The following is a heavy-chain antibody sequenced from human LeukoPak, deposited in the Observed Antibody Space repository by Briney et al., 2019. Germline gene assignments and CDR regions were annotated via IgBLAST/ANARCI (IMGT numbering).Heavy chain of an antibody. CDR2: IYWNDDR. CDR3: AQYPDYGGDYDAFDI. D-gene: IGHD4-23*01. CDR1: GFSLSTSGMG. J-gene: IGHJ3*02. Sequence: SGPTLVNPTQTLTLTCTFSGFSLSTSGMGVGWIRQPPEKALEWLAIIYWNDDRRYSPSLKSRLTIKKDTSKNQMVLTMTNMDPVDTATYYCAQYPDYGGDYDAFDIWGHGTMVTVSS. V-gene: IGHV2-5*01.